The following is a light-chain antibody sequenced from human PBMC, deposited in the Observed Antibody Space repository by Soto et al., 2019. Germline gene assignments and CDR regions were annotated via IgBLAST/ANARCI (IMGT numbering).Light chain of an antibody. CDR2: DVT. CDR1: TTDLTSDAY. Sequence: QSVLTQPASVSASPGQSITISCSGSTTDLTSDAYVSWYQQHPGKAPQLVIFDVTDRPSGVSSRFSGSKSGNTASLTISGLQAEDEALYFCSSYTSSSSWVFGGGTKVTVL. J-gene: IGLJ3*02. CDR3: SSYTSSSSWV. V-gene: IGLV2-14*03.